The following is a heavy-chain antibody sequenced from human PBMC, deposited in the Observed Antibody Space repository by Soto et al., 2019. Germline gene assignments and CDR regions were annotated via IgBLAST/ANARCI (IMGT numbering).Heavy chain of an antibody. D-gene: IGHD3-10*01. Sequence: QVQLVESGGGVVQPGRSLRLSCAASGFRFSGNGMHWVRQAPGKGLEWVALISYDGNKKYYADSMKGRFTISRDNSKNTLFLQMDSLTPEDTAVYYCAKDLLSEFDLWGQGTLVSVSS. V-gene: IGHV3-30*18. CDR2: ISYDGNKK. J-gene: IGHJ4*02. CDR3: AKDLLSEFDL. CDR1: GFRFSGNG.